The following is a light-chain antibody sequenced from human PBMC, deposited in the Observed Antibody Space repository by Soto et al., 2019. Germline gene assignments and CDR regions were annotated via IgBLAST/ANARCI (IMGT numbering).Light chain of an antibody. CDR2: AS. V-gene: IGKV3-15*01. CDR1: QSVGSN. CDR3: QQYNNWPPYT. J-gene: IGKJ2*01. Sequence: EIVMTQSPATLSVSPGERVTLSCRASQSVGSNLAWYQQKPGQAPRLLIYASSRATGIPARFSGSGSGTEFNLTISSLQSEDFAVYDCQQYNNWPPYTFGQGTKVEIK.